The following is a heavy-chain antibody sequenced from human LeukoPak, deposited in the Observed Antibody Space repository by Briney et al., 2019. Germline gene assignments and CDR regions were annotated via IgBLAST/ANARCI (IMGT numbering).Heavy chain of an antibody. J-gene: IGHJ4*02. D-gene: IGHD2-2*02. CDR3: ARERAEDIVVVPAAIHPEIVATIDDFDY. V-gene: IGHV3-7*01. CDR1: GFTFSSYW. Sequence: GGSLRLSCAASGFTFSSYWMSWVRQAPGKGLEWVANIKQDGSEKYYVDSVKGRFTISRDNAKNSLYLQMNNLRAEDTAVYYCARERAEDIVVVPAAIHPEIVATIDDFDYWGQGTLVTVSS. CDR2: IKQDGSEK.